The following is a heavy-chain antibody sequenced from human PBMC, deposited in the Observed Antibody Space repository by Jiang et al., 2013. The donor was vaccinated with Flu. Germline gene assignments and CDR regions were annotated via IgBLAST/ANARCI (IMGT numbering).Heavy chain of an antibody. D-gene: IGHD3-10*01. V-gene: IGHV3-30*19. Sequence: VQLLESGGGVVQPGRSLRLSCAASGFTFSSYGMHWVRQAPGKGLEWVAVASYDGSNKYYADSVKGRFTISRDNSKNTLYLQMNSLRAEDTAVYYCAREVSGPYYYYGMDVWGQGTTVTSP. CDR2: ASYDGSNK. J-gene: IGHJ6*02. CDR3: AREVSGPYYYYGMDV. CDR1: GFTFSSYG.